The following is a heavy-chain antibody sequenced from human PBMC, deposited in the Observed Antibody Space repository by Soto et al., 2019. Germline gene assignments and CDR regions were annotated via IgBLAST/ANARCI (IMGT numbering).Heavy chain of an antibody. V-gene: IGHV4-34*01. J-gene: IGHJ3*02. CDR1: GGSFSGYY. CDR3: ARDGGSYLDAFDI. D-gene: IGHD1-26*01. CDR2: INHSGST. Sequence: PSETLSLTCAVYGGSFSGYYWSWIRQPPGKGLEWIGEINHSGSTYYNPSLKSRVTISVDRSKNQFSLKLSSVTAADTAVYYCARDGGSYLDAFDIWGQGTMVTVSS.